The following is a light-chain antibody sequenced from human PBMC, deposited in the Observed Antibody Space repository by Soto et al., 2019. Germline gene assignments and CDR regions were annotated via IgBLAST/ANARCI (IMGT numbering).Light chain of an antibody. CDR1: GSDIGGYNY. J-gene: IGLJ1*01. CDR3: SSYRASSTTHYV. CDR2: DVT. Sequence: QSALTQPASLSGSPGQSITISCTGTGSDIGGYNYVSWYQQHPGKAPKLIIHDVTNRPSGVSDRFFGSKSGNTASLTISGLHAEDEADYYCSSYRASSTTHYVFGTGTKLTVL. V-gene: IGLV2-14*03.